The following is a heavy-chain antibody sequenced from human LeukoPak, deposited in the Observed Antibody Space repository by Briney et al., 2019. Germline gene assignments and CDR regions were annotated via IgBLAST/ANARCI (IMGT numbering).Heavy chain of an antibody. CDR1: GFTFSSYA. CDR3: ARDKRYNWNPHDAFDI. J-gene: IGHJ3*02. Sequence: PGGSLRLSCAASGFTFSSYAMHWVRQAPGKGLEWVAVISYDGSNKYYADSVKGRFTISRDNSKNTLYLQMNSLRAEDTAVYYCARDKRYNWNPHDAFDIWGQGTMVTVSS. CDR2: ISYDGSNK. V-gene: IGHV3-30-3*01. D-gene: IGHD1-20*01.